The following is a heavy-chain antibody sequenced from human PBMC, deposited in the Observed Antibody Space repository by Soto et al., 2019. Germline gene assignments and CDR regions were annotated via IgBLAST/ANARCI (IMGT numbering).Heavy chain of an antibody. Sequence: QVQLQESGPGLVKPSQTLSLTCTVSGDSISSSNNYWSWIRQPPGEGLEWIGFISYSGTTSYSPSLKSRLSIPLXXAKNQFSLSLSSVTAADTAVYYCARGRGYSYGLDPWGQGTLVTVSS. D-gene: IGHD5-18*01. CDR1: GDSISSSNNY. J-gene: IGHJ5*02. CDR3: ARGRGYSYGLDP. V-gene: IGHV4-30-4*01. CDR2: ISYSGTT.